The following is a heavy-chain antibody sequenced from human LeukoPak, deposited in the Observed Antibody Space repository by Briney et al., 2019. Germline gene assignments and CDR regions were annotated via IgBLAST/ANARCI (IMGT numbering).Heavy chain of an antibody. CDR2: ISYDGSNK. D-gene: IGHD3-10*01. CDR1: GFTISSYA. CDR3: GGGYYYGSGSNSGGWFDP. V-gene: IGHV3-30*04. Sequence: PGGSLRLSCAASGFTISSYAMHWVRQAPGKGLEWVAVISYDGSNKYYADSVKGRFTISRDNSKNTLYLQMNSLRAEDTAVYYCGGGYYYGSGSNSGGWFDPWGQGTLVTVTS. J-gene: IGHJ5*02.